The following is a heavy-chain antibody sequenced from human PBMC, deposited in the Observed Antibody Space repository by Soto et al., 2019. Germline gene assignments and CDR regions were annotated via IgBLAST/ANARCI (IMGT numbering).Heavy chain of an antibody. CDR2: IYYSGST. J-gene: IGHJ3*02. Sequence: SETLSLTFTVSGGSMSSYCWSWIRQPPGKGLEWIGYIYYSGSTNYNPSLKSRVTISVDTSKNQFSLKLSSVTAADTAVYYCASLSEYGWQQLQSAFDIWGQGTMVTVSS. CDR3: ASLSEYGWQQLQSAFDI. V-gene: IGHV4-59*08. CDR1: GGSMSSYC. D-gene: IGHD6-13*01.